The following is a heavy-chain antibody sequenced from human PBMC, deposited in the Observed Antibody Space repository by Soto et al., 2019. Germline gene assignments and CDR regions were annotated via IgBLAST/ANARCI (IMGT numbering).Heavy chain of an antibody. J-gene: IGHJ2*01. V-gene: IGHV4-34*01. CDR3: ATYGFFFQAEDGIRDL. D-gene: IGHD3-10*01. Sequence: WIRQPTEKGLEWIGEINHSGTTNYNPSLRSRVTISVDMSNKQFSLKLSSVTVADTAVYYCATYGFFFQAEDGIRDL. CDR2: INHSGTT.